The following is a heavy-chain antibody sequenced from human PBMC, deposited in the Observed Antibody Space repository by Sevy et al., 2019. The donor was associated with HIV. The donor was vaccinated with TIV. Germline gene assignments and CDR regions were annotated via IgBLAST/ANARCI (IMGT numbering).Heavy chain of an antibody. D-gene: IGHD3-3*01. CDR3: VRESSHDFWSGYWGYLDY. V-gene: IGHV3-30*02. CDR1: VFTFNIYG. J-gene: IGHJ4*02. CDR2: MRKDGINT. Sequence: GGSLRLSCAASVFTFNIYGMQWVRQAPGKGLEWVAFMRKDGINTYYADSVKGRFTISRDNSRNKLYLQMYDLRPEDTAVYYCVRESSHDFWSGYWGYLDYWGQGTLVTVSS.